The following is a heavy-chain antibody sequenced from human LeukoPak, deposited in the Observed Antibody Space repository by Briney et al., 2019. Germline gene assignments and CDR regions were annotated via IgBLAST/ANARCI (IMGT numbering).Heavy chain of an antibody. J-gene: IGHJ5*02. D-gene: IGHD3-10*01. CDR3: ARGKPDNVLLWFGELPPGFYP. Sequence: SETLSLACAVYGGSFSGYYWSWIRQPPGKGLEWIGEINHSGSTNYNPSLKSRVTISVDTSKNQFSLKLSSVTAADTAVYYCARGKPDNVLLWFGELPPGFYPWGQGTLVTLSS. CDR1: GGSFSGYY. CDR2: INHSGST. V-gene: IGHV4-34*01.